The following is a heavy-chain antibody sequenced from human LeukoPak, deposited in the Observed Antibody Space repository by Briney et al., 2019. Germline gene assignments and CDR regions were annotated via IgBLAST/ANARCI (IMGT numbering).Heavy chain of an antibody. J-gene: IGHJ4*02. CDR3: ARGGYSYGSYADFDY. CDR2: IYHTGST. D-gene: IGHD5-18*01. CDR1: GHSIINSYY. V-gene: IGHV4-38-2*02. Sequence: SETLSLTCTVSGHSIINSYYWGWIRQPPGKGLEWIGSIYHTGSTYYNPSLKSRVTISVDTSKNQFSLKLSSVTAADTAVYYCARGGYSYGSYADFDYWGQGTLVTVSS.